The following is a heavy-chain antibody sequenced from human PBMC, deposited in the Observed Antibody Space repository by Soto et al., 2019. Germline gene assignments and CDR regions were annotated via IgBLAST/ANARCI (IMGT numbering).Heavy chain of an antibody. Sequence: ASVKVSCKASGYTFTGYYMHWVRQAPGQGLEWMGWINPNSGGTNYAQKFQGWVTMTRDTSISTAYMELSRLRSDDTAVYYCARVDYYDSSGLDYWGQGTLVTVSS. CDR3: ARVDYYDSSGLDY. D-gene: IGHD3-22*01. CDR1: GYTFTGYY. CDR2: INPNSGGT. V-gene: IGHV1-2*04. J-gene: IGHJ4*02.